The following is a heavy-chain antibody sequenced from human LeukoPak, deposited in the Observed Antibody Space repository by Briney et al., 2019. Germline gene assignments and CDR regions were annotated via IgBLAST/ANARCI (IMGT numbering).Heavy chain of an antibody. CDR3: ANSRRHTLTTWGNYYYYMDV. Sequence: PGESLRLSCAASGFSFRTYGMHWGRQAPGKGLEWVAYIHSDGSTKYYADSVQGRFTISRGNSKNTLYLQMSSLRAEDTAVYYCANSRRHTLTTWGNYYYYMDVWGKGTTVTISS. J-gene: IGHJ6*03. CDR1: GFSFRTYG. D-gene: IGHD3-9*01. V-gene: IGHV3-30*02. CDR2: IHSDGSTK.